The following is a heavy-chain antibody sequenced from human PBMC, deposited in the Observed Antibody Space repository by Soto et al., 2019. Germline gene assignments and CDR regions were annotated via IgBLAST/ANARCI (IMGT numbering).Heavy chain of an antibody. CDR2: IYAGGSI. CDR3: ARGENDAFDI. Sequence: GGSLRLSCAASGFTVSSNYMSWVRQAPGKGLEWVSVIYAGGSIYYADSVKGRFTISRNNSKNTLYLQMNSLRAEDTAVYYCARGENDAFDIWGQGTVVTVSS. V-gene: IGHV3-53*04. CDR1: GFTVSSNY. J-gene: IGHJ3*02.